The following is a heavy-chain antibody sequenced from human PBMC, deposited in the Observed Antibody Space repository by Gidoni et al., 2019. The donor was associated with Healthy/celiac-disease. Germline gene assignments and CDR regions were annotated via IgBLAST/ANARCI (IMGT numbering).Heavy chain of an antibody. CDR3: TRDSVTGYYYYYGMDV. J-gene: IGHJ6*02. V-gene: IGHV3-49*05. CDR2: IRSKAYGGTT. CDR1: GFSFGDYA. Sequence: EVQLVESGGGLVKLGRSLRLSCTASGFSFGDYALSWFRQAPGKGLEWVGFIRSKAYGGTTEYAASVKGRFTISRDDSKSIAYLQMNSLKTEDTAVYYCTRDSVTGYYYYYGMDVWGQGTTVTVSS. D-gene: IGHD3-10*01.